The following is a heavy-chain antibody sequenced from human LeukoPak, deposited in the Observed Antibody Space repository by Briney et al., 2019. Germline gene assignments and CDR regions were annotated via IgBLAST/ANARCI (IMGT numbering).Heavy chain of an antibody. J-gene: IGHJ4*02. Sequence: PGGSLRLSCAASGFTFSSYAMSWVRQAPGKGLEWVSAISGSGGSTYYADSVKGRFSVSRDNSKNTLYLQMNSLRAEDTAVYYCAKVGFDYGQLDYWGQGTLVTVSS. D-gene: IGHD3-16*01. CDR2: ISGSGGST. CDR3: AKVGFDYGQLDY. CDR1: GFTFSSYA. V-gene: IGHV3-23*01.